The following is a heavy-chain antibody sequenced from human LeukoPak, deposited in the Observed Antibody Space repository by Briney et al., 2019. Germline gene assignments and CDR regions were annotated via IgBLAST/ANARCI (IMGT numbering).Heavy chain of an antibody. CDR2: MSSSDDGR. CDR1: GFTFRSYG. J-gene: IGHJ4*02. CDR3: AKAPVTSCRGAFCYPFDY. V-gene: IGHV3-23*01. Sequence: GRSLRLSCAASGFTFRSYGMHWVRQAPGKGLEWVSAMSSSDDGRYYAASVRGRFTISRDTSRSTLYLQMNSLRAEDAAVYYCAKAPVTSCRGAFCYPFDYWGQGTLVTVSS. D-gene: IGHD2-15*01.